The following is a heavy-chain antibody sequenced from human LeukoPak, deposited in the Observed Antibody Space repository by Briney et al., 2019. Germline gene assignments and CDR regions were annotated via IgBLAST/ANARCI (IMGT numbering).Heavy chain of an antibody. CDR2: ISGTGGST. D-gene: IGHD3-22*01. CDR1: GFTFGSYS. CDR3: ARIFRNGYYDSSGYVDY. J-gene: IGHJ4*02. V-gene: IGHV3-23*01. Sequence: GGSLRLSCAASGFTFGSYSMSWVRQAPGKGLEWVSGISGTGGSTYYAELVEGRLTIYRDNSKNTLYLQMNSLRAEDTAVYYCARIFRNGYYDSSGYVDYWGQGTLVTVSS.